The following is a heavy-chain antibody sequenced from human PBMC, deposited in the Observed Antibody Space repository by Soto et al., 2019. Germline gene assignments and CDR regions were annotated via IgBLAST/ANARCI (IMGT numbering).Heavy chain of an antibody. V-gene: IGHV3-74*01. CDR2: INDDGIST. CDR1: GFTFSMYW. J-gene: IGHJ4*02. D-gene: IGHD1-1*01. CDR3: TRGPRSTSTGTGAF. Sequence: EVQLVESGGGLVQPRGSLRLSCAASGFTFSMYWMHWVRQVPGKGPEWVSRINDDGISTNYADSVKGRFTISRDNAKNTLYLQMNALRVEDTAVYYCTRGPRSTSTGTGAFWGQGTLVTVSS.